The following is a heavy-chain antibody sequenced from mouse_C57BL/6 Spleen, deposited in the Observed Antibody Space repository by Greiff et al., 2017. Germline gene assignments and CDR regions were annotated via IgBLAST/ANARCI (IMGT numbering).Heavy chain of an antibody. CDR2: IYPGDGDT. V-gene: IGHV1-82*01. J-gene: IGHJ4*01. D-gene: IGHD2-3*01. Sequence: VQLQQSGPELVKPGASVKISCKASGYAFSSSWMNWVKQRPGKGLVWIGRIYPGDGDTNYNGKFKGKATLTADKSSSTAYMQLSSLTSEDSAVYFCANPSYDGYPYYAMDYWGQGTSVTVSS. CDR1: GYAFSSSW. CDR3: ANPSYDGYPYYAMDY.